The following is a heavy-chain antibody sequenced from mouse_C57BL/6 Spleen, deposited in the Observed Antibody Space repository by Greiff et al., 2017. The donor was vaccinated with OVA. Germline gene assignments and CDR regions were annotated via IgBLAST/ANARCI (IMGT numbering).Heavy chain of an antibody. CDR2: IHPNSGST. V-gene: IGHV1-64*01. Sequence: QVQLQQPGAELVKPGASVKLSCKASGYTFTSYWMHWVKQRPGQGLEWIGMIHPNSGSTNYNEKFKSKATLTVDKSSSTAYMQLSSLTSEDSAVYYCARREGNPAWFAYWGQGTLVTVSA. J-gene: IGHJ3*01. CDR1: GYTFTSYW. D-gene: IGHD2-1*01. CDR3: ARREGNPAWFAY.